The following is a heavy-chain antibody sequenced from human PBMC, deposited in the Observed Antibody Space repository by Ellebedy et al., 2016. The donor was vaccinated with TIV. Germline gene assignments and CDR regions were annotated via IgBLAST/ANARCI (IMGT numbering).Heavy chain of an antibody. CDR2: IYYSGST. CDR1: GGSISSYY. D-gene: IGHD4-11*01. V-gene: IGHV4-59*08. Sequence: MPGGSLRLSCTVSGGSISSYYWSWIAQPPGKGLEWIGCIYYSGSTNSNPSLKNRVTISVDTSKNQFYLKLNSVTAADTAVYYCARAISPTTPGNRFDRWGQGTLVTVSS. CDR3: ARAISPTTPGNRFDR. J-gene: IGHJ5*02.